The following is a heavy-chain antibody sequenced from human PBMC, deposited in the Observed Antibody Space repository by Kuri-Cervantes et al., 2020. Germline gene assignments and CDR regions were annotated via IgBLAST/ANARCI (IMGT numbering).Heavy chain of an antibody. D-gene: IGHD1-1*01. CDR1: GGSISSSSYY. CDR3: AKCVTRGYYYYGMDV. J-gene: IGHJ6*02. Sequence: ETLSLTCTVSGGSISSSSYYWGWIRQPPGKGLEWVSVIYSGGSTYYADSVKGRFTISRDNSKNTLYLQMNSLRAEDTAVYYCAKCVTRGYYYYGMDVWGQGTTVTVSS. V-gene: IGHV3-66*02. CDR2: IYSGGST.